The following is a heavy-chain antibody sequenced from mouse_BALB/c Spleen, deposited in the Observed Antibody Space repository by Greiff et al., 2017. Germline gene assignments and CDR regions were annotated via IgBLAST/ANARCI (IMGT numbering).Heavy chain of an antibody. CDR1: GYSITSDYA. CDR3: ARRIYYYGSPYYAMDY. J-gene: IGHJ4*01. V-gene: IGHV3-2*02. D-gene: IGHD1-1*01. CDR2: ISYSGST. Sequence: DVQLQESGPGLVKPSQSLSLTCTVTGYSITSDYAWNWIRQFPGNKLEWMGYISYSGSTSYNPSLKSRISITRDTSKNQFFLQLNSVTTEDTATYYCARRIYYYGSPYYAMDYWGQGTSVTVSS.